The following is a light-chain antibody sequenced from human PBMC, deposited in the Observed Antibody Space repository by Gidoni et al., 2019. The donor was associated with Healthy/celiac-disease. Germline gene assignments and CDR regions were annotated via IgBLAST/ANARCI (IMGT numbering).Light chain of an antibody. Sequence: EIVLTQSPATLSLSPGERATLSCRASQIVSSYLAWYQQNPGQAPRLLIYDASNRATGIPARFSGSGSGTDFTLTISILEPEDFAVYYCQQRSNWPPLTFGGGTKVEIK. J-gene: IGKJ4*01. V-gene: IGKV3-11*01. CDR1: QIVSSY. CDR2: DAS. CDR3: QQRSNWPPLT.